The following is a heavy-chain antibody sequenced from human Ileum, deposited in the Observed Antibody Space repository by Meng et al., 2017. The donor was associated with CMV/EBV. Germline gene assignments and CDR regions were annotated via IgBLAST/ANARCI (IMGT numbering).Heavy chain of an antibody. Sequence: SETLSLTCTVSGGSITHYYVSWIRQAQGKGLEWIGYRYYSETPYYSQSLRGRVLISADTTRNHLSLTLTAVTAADTAVYFCATTLYPVAYLNSFDPWGQGTLVTVSS. J-gene: IGHJ5*02. CDR3: ATTLYPVAYLNSFDP. V-gene: IGHV4-59*01. D-gene: IGHD6-19*01. CDR2: RYYSETP. CDR1: GGSITHYY.